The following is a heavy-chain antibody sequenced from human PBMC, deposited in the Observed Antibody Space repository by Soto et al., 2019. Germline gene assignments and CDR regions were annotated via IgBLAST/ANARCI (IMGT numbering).Heavy chain of an antibody. Sequence: QVQLQQWGAGLLKPSETLSLTCGVYGGSFSGYYWSWIRQPPGKGLEWIGEINHSGSTNYNPSLKSRVTISVDTSKNQFSLKLSSVTAADTAVYYCARGPFAPVAATTENNWFDPWGQGTLVTVSS. CDR3: ARGPFAPVAATTENNWFDP. V-gene: IGHV4-34*01. J-gene: IGHJ5*02. CDR2: INHSGST. CDR1: GGSFSGYY. D-gene: IGHD2-15*01.